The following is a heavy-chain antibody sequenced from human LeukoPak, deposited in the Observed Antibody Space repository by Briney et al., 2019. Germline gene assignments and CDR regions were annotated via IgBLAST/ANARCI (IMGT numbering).Heavy chain of an antibody. CDR2: IKQDGSEK. CDR3: ARDALVAARLGWCDP. D-gene: IGHD6-6*01. Sequence: GGSLRLSCAASGFTFSSYWMSWVRQASGKGLEWEANIKQDGSEKYYVDSVKGRFTISRDNAKNSLYLQMHSLRAEDTALYYCARDALVAARLGWCDPWGQGTLVTVSS. V-gene: IGHV3-7*03. CDR1: GFTFSSYW. J-gene: IGHJ5*02.